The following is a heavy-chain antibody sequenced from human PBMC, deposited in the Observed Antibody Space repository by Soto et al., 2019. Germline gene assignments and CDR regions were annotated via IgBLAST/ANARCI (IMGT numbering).Heavy chain of an antibody. Sequence: GASVKVSCKASGYTFTNYGISWVRQAPGQGLEWMGWISAYNGNTNYAQKLQGRVTMTTDTSTSTAYMELRSLRSDDTAVYYCARESEGGYCSGGSCPRPYYYGMDVWGQGTTVTVSS. CDR2: ISAYNGNT. J-gene: IGHJ6*02. D-gene: IGHD2-15*01. V-gene: IGHV1-18*01. CDR3: ARESEGGYCSGGSCPRPYYYGMDV. CDR1: GYTFTNYG.